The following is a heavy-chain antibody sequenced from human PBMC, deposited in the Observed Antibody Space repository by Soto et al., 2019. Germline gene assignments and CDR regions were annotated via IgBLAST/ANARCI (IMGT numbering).Heavy chain of an antibody. CDR2: ISYDGSNK. Sequence: QVQLVESGGGVVQPGRSLRLSCAASGFTFSSYAMHWVRQAPGKGLEWVAVISYDGSNKYYADSVKGRFTISRDNSKNTLYLQMSSLRAEETAVYYCASDKDGYRMFASGMDVWGQGTTVTVSS. CDR1: GFTFSSYA. CDR3: ASDKDGYRMFASGMDV. D-gene: IGHD3-10*02. J-gene: IGHJ6*02. V-gene: IGHV3-30-3*01.